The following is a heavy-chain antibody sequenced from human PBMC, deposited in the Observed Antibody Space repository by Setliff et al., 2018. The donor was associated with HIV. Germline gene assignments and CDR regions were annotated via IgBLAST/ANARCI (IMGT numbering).Heavy chain of an antibody. CDR1: GFTFSNYP. D-gene: IGHD6-19*01. V-gene: IGHV3-48*01. CDR3: ARSMSGWSVDY. CDR2: ITSSSDTT. Sequence: GGSLRLSCVASGFTFSNYPMKWIRQAPGKGLECVSYITSSSDTTYYGDSVQGRFTTSKDNAKNSLYLQMNSLRADDTAVYYCARSMSGWSVDYWGQGIQVTVSS. J-gene: IGHJ4*02.